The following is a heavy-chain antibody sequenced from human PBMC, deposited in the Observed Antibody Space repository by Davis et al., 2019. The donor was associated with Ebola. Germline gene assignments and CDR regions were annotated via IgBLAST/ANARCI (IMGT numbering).Heavy chain of an antibody. J-gene: IGHJ4*02. CDR2: ITSSSSYI. V-gene: IGHV3-21*01. CDR3: AREPSLGVFDY. D-gene: IGHD3-16*01. CDR1: GFTFTSYS. Sequence: PGGSLRLSCAASGFTFTSYSMNWVRQAPGKGLEWVSFITSSSSYIYYADSVKGRFTISRDNAKNSLYLQMSSLRAEDTAVYYCAREPSLGVFDYWGQGTLVTVSS.